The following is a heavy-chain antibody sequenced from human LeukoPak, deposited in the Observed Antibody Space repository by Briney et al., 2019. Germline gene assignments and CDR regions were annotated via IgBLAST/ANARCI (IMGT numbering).Heavy chain of an antibody. J-gene: IGHJ4*02. CDR2: ISSSSSTI. CDR3: ARAHYYGSGSSDY. D-gene: IGHD3-10*01. CDR1: GFTFSSYS. Sequence: PGGSLRLSCAASGFTFSSYSMNWVRQAPGKGLEWVSYISSSSSTIYYADSVKGRFTISRDNAKNSLYLQMNSLGAEDTAVYYCARAHYYGSGSSDYWGQGTLVTVSS. V-gene: IGHV3-48*04.